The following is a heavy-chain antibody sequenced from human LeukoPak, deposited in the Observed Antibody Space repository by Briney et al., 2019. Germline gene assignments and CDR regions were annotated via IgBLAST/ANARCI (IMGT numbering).Heavy chain of an antibody. CDR2: IIPILGIA. V-gene: IGHV1-69*04. CDR1: GGTFSSYT. CDR3: ARDPPERDEYQLLSNWFDP. J-gene: IGHJ5*02. D-gene: IGHD2-2*01. Sequence: SVKVSCKASGGTFSSYTISWVRQAPGQGLEWMGRIIPILGIANYAQKFQGRVTITADKSTSTAYMELSSLRSEDTAVYYCARDPPERDEYQLLSNWFDPWGQGTLVTVS.